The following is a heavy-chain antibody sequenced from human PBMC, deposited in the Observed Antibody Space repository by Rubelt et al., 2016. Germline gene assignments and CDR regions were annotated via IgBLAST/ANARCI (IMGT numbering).Heavy chain of an antibody. D-gene: IGHD2-2*01. J-gene: IGHJ4*02. CDR3: ATGIVVVPAHVPSRDY. CDR2: ISAYNGNT. CDR1: GYTFTSYG. V-gene: IGHV1-18*01. Sequence: QVQLVQSGAEVKKPGASVKVSCKASGYTFTSYGISWVRQAPGQGLEWMGWISAYNGNTNYAQKLQGRVTMTTDTSTSTAYMELSSLRSVDTAVYYCATGIVVVPAHVPSRDYWGQGTLVTVSS.